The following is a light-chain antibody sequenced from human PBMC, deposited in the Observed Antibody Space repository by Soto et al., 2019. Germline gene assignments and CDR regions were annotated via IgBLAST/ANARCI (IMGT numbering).Light chain of an antibody. CDR2: GNS. Sequence: QSVLTQPPSVSGAPGQRVTISCTGSSSNIGAGYDVHWYQQLPGTAPKLLIYGNSNRPSGVPDRFSGSKSGTSASLATTGLQAEDYADYYCKYYDSSLSGYVFGTGTKVTVL. J-gene: IGLJ1*01. CDR1: SSNIGAGYD. CDR3: KYYDSSLSGYV. V-gene: IGLV1-40*01.